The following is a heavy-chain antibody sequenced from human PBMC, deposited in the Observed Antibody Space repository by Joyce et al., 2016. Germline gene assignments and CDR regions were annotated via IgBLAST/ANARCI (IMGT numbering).Heavy chain of an antibody. D-gene: IGHD3/OR15-3a*01. Sequence: EVQLVQSGAAMKKPGESLKISCKGYGYSFPTFWTGWVRQMPGKGLEWMGIIFPGDSDTRYSPSFEGQVTISADKSADTAYLQWSSLKASDTAMYYCARGPIGTVGKYFDLWGQGTQVTVSS. J-gene: IGHJ4*02. CDR2: IFPGDSDT. CDR1: GYSFPTFW. CDR3: ARGPIGTVGKYFDL. V-gene: IGHV5-51*01.